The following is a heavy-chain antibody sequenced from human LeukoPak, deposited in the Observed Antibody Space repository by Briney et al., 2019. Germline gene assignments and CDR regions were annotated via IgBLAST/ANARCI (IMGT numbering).Heavy chain of an antibody. Sequence: PSETLSLTCTVSGGSISSYYWSWIRQPPGKGLEWIGYIYYSGSTNYNPSLKSRVTISVDTSKNQFSLKLSSVTAADTAVYYCASSLPHADIVVVPAAILLLDYWGQGTLVTVSS. CDR2: IYYSGST. CDR3: ASSLPHADIVVVPAAILLLDY. D-gene: IGHD2-2*02. V-gene: IGHV4-59*01. J-gene: IGHJ4*02. CDR1: GGSISSYY.